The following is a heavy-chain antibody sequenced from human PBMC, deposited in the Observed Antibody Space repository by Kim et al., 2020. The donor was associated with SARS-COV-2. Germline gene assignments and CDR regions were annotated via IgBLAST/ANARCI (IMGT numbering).Heavy chain of an antibody. CDR2: ISYDGSNK. D-gene: IGHD3-3*01. V-gene: IGHV3-30*04. CDR3: ARDALYYDFWSALGPQDYYYYYYMDV. CDR1: GFTFSSYA. Sequence: GGSPRLSCAASGFTFSSYAMHWVRQAPGKGLEWVAVISYDGSNKYYADSVKGRFTISRDNSKNTLYLQMNSLRAEDTAVYYCARDALYYDFWSALGPQDYYYYYYMDVWGKGTTVTVSS. J-gene: IGHJ6*03.